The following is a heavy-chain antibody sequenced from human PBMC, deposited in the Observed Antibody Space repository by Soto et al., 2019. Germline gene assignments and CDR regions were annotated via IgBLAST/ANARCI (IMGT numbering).Heavy chain of an antibody. J-gene: IGHJ6*03. Sequence: ETLSLTCAVYGGSFSGYYWSWIRQPPGKGLEWIGEINRSGSTNYNPSLKSRVTISVDTSKNQFSLKLSSVTAADTAVYYCARRGVPNYYYYYYMDVWGKGTTVTVSS. CDR1: GGSFSGYY. CDR2: INRSGST. D-gene: IGHD3-10*01. CDR3: ARRGVPNYYYYYYMDV. V-gene: IGHV4-34*01.